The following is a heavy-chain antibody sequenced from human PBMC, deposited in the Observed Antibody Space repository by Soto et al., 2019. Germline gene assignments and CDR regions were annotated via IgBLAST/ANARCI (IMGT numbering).Heavy chain of an antibody. CDR3: ASPYYPLLV. J-gene: IGHJ6*02. CDR2: ISSSGSTI. D-gene: IGHD3-10*01. V-gene: IGHV3-48*04. Sequence: PGGSLRLSCAASGFTFSSYGMNWVRQAPGKGLEWVSYISSSGSTIYYADSVKGRFTISRDNAKNSLYLQMNSLRAEDTAVYYCASPYYPLLVWGQGTMVTVSS. CDR1: GFTFSSYG.